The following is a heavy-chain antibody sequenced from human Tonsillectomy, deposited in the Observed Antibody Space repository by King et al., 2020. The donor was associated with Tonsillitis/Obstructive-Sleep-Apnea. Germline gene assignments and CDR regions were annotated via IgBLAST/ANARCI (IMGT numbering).Heavy chain of an antibody. D-gene: IGHD3-3*01. J-gene: IGHJ4*02. CDR3: TYSYYECWSGYYYFDH. V-gene: IGHV3-49*04. CDR1: GFTFGDYA. CDR2: IRSKAYGGTT. Sequence: VQLVESGGGLVQPGRSLRLSCTASGFTFGDYAMSWVRQAPGKGLEWVGFIRSKAYGGTTEYAASVKGRFTISSDDSKSIAYLQMNSLKTEDKAVYYCTYSYYECWSGYYYFDHWGQGTLVTVSS.